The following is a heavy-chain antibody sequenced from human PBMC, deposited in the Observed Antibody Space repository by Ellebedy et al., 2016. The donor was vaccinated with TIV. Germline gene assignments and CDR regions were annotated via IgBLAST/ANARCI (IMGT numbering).Heavy chain of an antibody. CDR1: AGSFSGYY. J-gene: IGHJ5*02. V-gene: IGHV4-59*01. D-gene: IGHD3-10*01. CDR2: FYYNGST. Sequence: MPGGSLRPSCAVYAGSFSGYYWSWIRQPPGKGLEWIGCFYYNGSTNYNPSLKSRVTISLDPSKNHFSLRLSSLTAADTAVYYCSRVRIIMVRGDFPLPLIDPWGQGTLVTVSS. CDR3: SRVRIIMVRGDFPLPLIDP.